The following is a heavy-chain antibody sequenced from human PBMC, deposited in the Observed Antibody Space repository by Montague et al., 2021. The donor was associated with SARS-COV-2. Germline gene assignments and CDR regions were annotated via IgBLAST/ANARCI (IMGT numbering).Heavy chain of an antibody. CDR3: ARDVGWYSSSWFDY. CDR2: IYYSGST. V-gene: IGHV4-31*03. J-gene: IGHJ4*02. Sequence: TLSLACTVSGFSISSGGYYWSWIRQHPGKGLEWIGYIYYSGSTYYHPSLKSRVTISVDTSKNQFSLKLSSVTAADTAVYYCARDVGWYSSSWFDYWGQGTLVTVSS. CDR1: GFSISSGGYY. D-gene: IGHD6-13*01.